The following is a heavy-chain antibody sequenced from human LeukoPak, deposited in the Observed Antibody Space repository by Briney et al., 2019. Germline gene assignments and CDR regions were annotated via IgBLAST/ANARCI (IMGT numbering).Heavy chain of an antibody. CDR1: GGTFSSYA. CDR2: IIPIFGTA. V-gene: IGHV1-69*05. CDR3: ARLPGGLGRYYFEY. J-gene: IGHJ4*02. D-gene: IGHD3-16*02. Sequence: SVKVSCKASGGTFSSYAISWVRQAPGQGLEWMGGIIPIFGTANYAQKFQGRVTITSDTSASTAHMELSGLRSEDAAVYYCARLPGGLGRYYFEYWGQGTLVAVSS.